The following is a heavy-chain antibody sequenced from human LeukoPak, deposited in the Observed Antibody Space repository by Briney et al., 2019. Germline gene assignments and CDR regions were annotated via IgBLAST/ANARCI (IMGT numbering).Heavy chain of an antibody. D-gene: IGHD4-23*01. Sequence: GASVKVSCKASGGTFSSYAISWVQQAPGQGLEWMGGIIPIFGTANYAQKFQGRVTITADESTSTAYMELSSLRSEDTAVYYCARVGGGNSHDPDAFDIWGQGTMVTVSS. CDR2: IIPIFGTA. CDR1: GGTFSSYA. J-gene: IGHJ3*02. CDR3: ARVGGGNSHDPDAFDI. V-gene: IGHV1-69*01.